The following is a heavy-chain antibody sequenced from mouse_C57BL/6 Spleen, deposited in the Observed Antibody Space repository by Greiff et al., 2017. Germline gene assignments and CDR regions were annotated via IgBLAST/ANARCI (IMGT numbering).Heavy chain of an antibody. J-gene: IGHJ1*03. CDR2: IYPGDGDT. D-gene: IGHD1-1*01. Sequence: VQLVESGPELVKPGASVKISCKASGYAFSSSWMNWVKQRPGKGLEWIGRIYPGDGDTNYNGKFKGKATLTADKSSRTAYMQRSSLTSEDSAVYFCAREYYGSSPYWYFDVWGTGTTVTVSS. CDR1: GYAFSSSW. CDR3: AREYYGSSPYWYFDV. V-gene: IGHV1-82*01.